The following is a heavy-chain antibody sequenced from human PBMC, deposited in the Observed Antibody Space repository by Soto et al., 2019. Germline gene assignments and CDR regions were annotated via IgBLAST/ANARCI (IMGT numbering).Heavy chain of an antibody. CDR2: ISAYNGNT. CDR3: ARDREYCSSTSCSRLDY. Sequence: ASVKVSCKASGHTFPSYGISWVRQAPGQGLEWMGWISAYNGNTNYAQKLQGRVTMTTDTSTSTAYMELRSLRSDDTAVYYCARDREYCSSTSCSRLDYWGQGTLVTVSS. V-gene: IGHV1-18*01. D-gene: IGHD2-2*01. CDR1: GHTFPSYG. J-gene: IGHJ4*02.